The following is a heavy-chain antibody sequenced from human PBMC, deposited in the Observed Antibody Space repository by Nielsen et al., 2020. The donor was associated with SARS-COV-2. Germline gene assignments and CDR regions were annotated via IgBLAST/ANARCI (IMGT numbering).Heavy chain of an antibody. CDR3: VRGRGMGV. CDR2: IKSKNDGGTA. Sequence: SCAASGFTFTKAWMSWVRQAPGKGLEWVGRIKSKNDGGTADYAAPVQGRFTISRDDSKDTLYLQMNSLGAEDTAVYYCVRGRGMGVWGQGTTVTVSS. V-gene: IGHV3-15*01. J-gene: IGHJ6*02. D-gene: IGHD1-26*01. CDR1: GFTFTKAW.